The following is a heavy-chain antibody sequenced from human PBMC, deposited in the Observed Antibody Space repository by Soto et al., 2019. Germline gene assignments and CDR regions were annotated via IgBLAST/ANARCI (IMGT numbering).Heavy chain of an antibody. D-gene: IGHD4-17*01. CDR2: IDPSDSYT. J-gene: IGHJ6*03. Sequence: PGESLKISCKGSGYSFTSYWISWVRQMPGKGLEWMGRIDPSDSYTNYSPSFQGHVTISADKSISTAYLQWSSLKASDTAMYYCARQTDGDYDSLYYYYMDGWAKGNTVTVSS. V-gene: IGHV5-10-1*01. CDR1: GYSFTSYW. CDR3: ARQTDGDYDSLYYYYMDG.